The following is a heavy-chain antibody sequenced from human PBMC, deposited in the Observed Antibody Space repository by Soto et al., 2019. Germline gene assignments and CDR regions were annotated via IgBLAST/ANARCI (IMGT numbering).Heavy chain of an antibody. D-gene: IGHD3-22*01. J-gene: IGHJ4*02. CDR2: IKSKTDGGTT. CDR1: GFTFSNAW. CDR3: TTDPSPAMIVVVTPDTFDY. V-gene: IGHV3-15*01. Sequence: GGSLRLSCAASGFTFSNAWMSWVRQAPGKGLEWVGRIKSKTDGGTTDYAAPVKGRFTISRDDSKNTLYLQMKSLKTEDTAVYYCTTDPSPAMIVVVTPDTFDYWGQGNLVTVSS.